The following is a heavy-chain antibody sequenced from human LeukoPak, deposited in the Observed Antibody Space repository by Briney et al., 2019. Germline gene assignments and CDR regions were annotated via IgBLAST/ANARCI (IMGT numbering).Heavy chain of an antibody. J-gene: IGHJ3*02. CDR2: IYHSGST. D-gene: IGHD1-1*01. CDR3: VTSTTGTTYAFDI. Sequence: SETLSLTCTVSGYSISSGYYWGWIRQPPGKGLEWIGSIYHSGSTYYNPSLKSRVTISVDTSKNQFSLKLTSVTAADTAVYYCVTSTTGTTYAFDIWGQGTMVTVSS. CDR1: GYSISSGYY. V-gene: IGHV4-38-2*02.